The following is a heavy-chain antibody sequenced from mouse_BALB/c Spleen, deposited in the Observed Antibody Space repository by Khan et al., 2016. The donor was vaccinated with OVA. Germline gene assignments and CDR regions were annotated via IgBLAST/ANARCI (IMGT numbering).Heavy chain of an antibody. J-gene: IGHJ3*01. D-gene: IGHD2-3*01. V-gene: IGHV1-7*01. CDR2: ITPSTGYT. CDR3: ARAIFDGYPPFAY. Sequence: QVRLQQSGAELAKPGASVKMSCKASGYTFISYWMHWVKQRPGQGLEWVGYITPSTGYTEYNQKFKDKATLTSDKSSSTAYMQLSSLTSEDSAVYCCARAIFDGYPPFAYWGQGTLVTVSA. CDR1: GYTFISYW.